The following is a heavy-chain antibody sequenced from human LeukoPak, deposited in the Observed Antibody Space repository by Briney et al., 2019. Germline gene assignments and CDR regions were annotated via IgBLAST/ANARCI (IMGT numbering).Heavy chain of an antibody. CDR2: ISSSSTYT. V-gene: IGHV3-11*06. CDR3: AIYRSYGDRDY. J-gene: IGHJ4*02. D-gene: IGHD4-17*01. Sequence: PGGSLRLSCAGSGFTFSDYYMSWIRQAPGKGLEWVSYISSSSTYTNYADSVKGRFTISRDNAKNSLYLQMNSLRAEDTAVYYCAIYRSYGDRDYWGQGTLVAVSS. CDR1: GFTFSDYY.